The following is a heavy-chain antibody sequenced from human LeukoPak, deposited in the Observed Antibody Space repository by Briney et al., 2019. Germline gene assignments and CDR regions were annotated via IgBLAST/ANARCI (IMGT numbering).Heavy chain of an antibody. D-gene: IGHD6-19*01. CDR3: AREAVADYYYYGMDV. J-gene: IGHJ6*04. Sequence: PSETLSLTSIAAAGSISNYYWSWIRQPPGKGLGWMGFIYYRGSTNYNPSLKSGVPIPVDTSKNQFSLKLSSVTAADTAVYYCAREAVADYYYYGMDVWGKGTTVTVSS. CDR2: IYYRGST. CDR1: AGSISNYY. V-gene: IGHV4-59*01.